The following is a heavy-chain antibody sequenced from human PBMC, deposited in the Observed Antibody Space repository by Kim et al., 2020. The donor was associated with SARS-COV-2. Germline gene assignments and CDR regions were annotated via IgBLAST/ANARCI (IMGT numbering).Heavy chain of an antibody. J-gene: IGHJ6*02. Sequence: GGSLRLSCAASGFTFDDYAMHWVRQAPGKGLEWVSGISWNSGSIGYADSVKGRFTISRDNAKNSLYLQMNSLRAEDTALYYCAKDIGEDIVVVPAARGGYYYYGMDVWGQGTTVTVSS. D-gene: IGHD2-2*01. CDR1: GFTFDDYA. CDR3: AKDIGEDIVVVPAARGGYYYYGMDV. V-gene: IGHV3-9*01. CDR2: ISWNSGSI.